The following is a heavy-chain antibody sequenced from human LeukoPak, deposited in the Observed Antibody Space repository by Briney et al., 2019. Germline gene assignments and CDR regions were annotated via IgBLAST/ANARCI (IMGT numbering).Heavy chain of an antibody. CDR1: GFTFSSYA. J-gene: IGHJ4*02. D-gene: IGHD3-10*01. Sequence: GRSLRLSCAASGFTFSSYAMHWVRQAPGKGLEWVAVISYDGSNKYYADSVKGRFTISRDNSKNTLYLQMNSLRAEDTAVYYWARDSHTVGVFDYWGQGTLVTVSS. CDR3: ARDSHTVGVFDY. V-gene: IGHV3-30-3*01. CDR2: ISYDGSNK.